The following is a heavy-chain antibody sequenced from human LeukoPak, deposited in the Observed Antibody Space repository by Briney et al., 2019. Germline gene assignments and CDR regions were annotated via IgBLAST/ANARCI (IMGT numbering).Heavy chain of an antibody. CDR1: GYTFTGYY. J-gene: IGHJ1*01. D-gene: IGHD2-15*01. Sequence: SVKVSCKASGYTFTGYYMHWVRQAPGQGLEWMGWINHNSGGTNYAQKFQGRVTMTRDTSISTAYMELSRLRSDDTAVYYCARLGDPYCSGGSCYTKTGYFQHWGQGTLVTVSS. CDR2: INHNSGGT. V-gene: IGHV1-2*02. CDR3: ARLGDPYCSGGSCYTKTGYFQH.